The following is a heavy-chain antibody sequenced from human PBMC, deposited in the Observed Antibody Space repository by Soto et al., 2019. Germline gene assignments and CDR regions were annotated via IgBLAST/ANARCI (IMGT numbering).Heavy chain of an antibody. V-gene: IGHV3-9*01. CDR1: GFTFGDYA. Sequence: EVQLVESGGGLVQPGRSLRLSCAASGFTFGDYAIHWVRQAPGKGLEWFSSISRNSGSIYYAGSVKGRFTISRDNAKNSLYLEMNSLRPEDTALYYCTKDAGGEGAMNWLDPWGQGTLVTVSS. CDR3: TKDAGGEGAMNWLDP. CDR2: ISRNSGSI. D-gene: IGHD3-16*01. J-gene: IGHJ5*02.